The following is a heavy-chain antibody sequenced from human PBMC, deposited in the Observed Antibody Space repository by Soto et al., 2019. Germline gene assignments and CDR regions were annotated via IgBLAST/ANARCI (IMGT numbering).Heavy chain of an antibody. CDR3: ARWLSYRADRSGYLDY. D-gene: IGHD3-22*01. J-gene: IGHJ4*02. CDR1: GYTFTSYA. Sequence: ASVKVSCKASGYTFTSYAMHWVRQAPGQRLEWMGWINAGNGNTKYSQKFQGRVTITRDTSASTAYMELSSLRSEDTAVYYCARWLSYRADRSGYLDYWGQGTPVTVSS. CDR2: INAGNGNT. V-gene: IGHV1-3*01.